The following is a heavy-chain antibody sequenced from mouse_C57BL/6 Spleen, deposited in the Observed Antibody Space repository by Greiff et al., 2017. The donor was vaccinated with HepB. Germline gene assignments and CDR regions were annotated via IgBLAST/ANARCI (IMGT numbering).Heavy chain of an antibody. CDR1: GYTFTSYG. D-gene: IGHD1-1*01. V-gene: IGHV1-81*01. J-gene: IGHJ4*01. CDR3: ARDYYGSSYYYAMDY. Sequence: VQLQESGAELARPGASVKLSCKASGYTFTSYGISWVKQRTGQGLEWIGEIYPRSGNTYYNEKFKGKATLTPDKSSSTAYMELRSLTAEDSAVYFCARDYYGSSYYYAMDYWGQGTSVTVSS. CDR2: IYPRSGNT.